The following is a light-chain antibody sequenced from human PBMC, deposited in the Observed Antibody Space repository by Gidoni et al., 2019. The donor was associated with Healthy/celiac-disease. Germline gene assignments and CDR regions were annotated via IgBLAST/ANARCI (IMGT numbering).Light chain of an antibody. CDR3: QQYVSSPRT. V-gene: IGKV3-20*01. Sequence: EIVLTQSPGTLSLSPGERATLSCRASQSVCSSYLAWYQQKPGQAPRLLIYCASSRATGIPDRFSGSGSGTDFTLTISRLEPEDFAVYYCQQYVSSPRTFGQGTKVEIK. CDR1: QSVCSSY. J-gene: IGKJ1*01. CDR2: CAS.